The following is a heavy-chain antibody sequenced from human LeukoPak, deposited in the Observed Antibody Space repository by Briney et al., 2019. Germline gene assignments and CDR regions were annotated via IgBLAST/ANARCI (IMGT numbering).Heavy chain of an antibody. CDR1: GSTFTDYY. J-gene: IGHJ4*02. CDR2: INPHSGGT. D-gene: IGHD6-6*01. Sequence: ASVKVSCKASGSTFTDYYMHWVRQAPGQGLEWMGWINPHSGGTNYAQKFQGRVTMTRDTSISTVYMEVSRLRSDDTAVYYCARDSSYSSSLYYFEYWGQGTLVTVSS. V-gene: IGHV1-2*02. CDR3: ARDSSYSSSLYYFEY.